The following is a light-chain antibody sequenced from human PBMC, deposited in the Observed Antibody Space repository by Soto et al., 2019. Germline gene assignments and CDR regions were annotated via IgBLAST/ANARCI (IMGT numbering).Light chain of an antibody. CDR3: TSYTGSSTYVV. CDR2: DVS. V-gene: IGLV2-14*01. Sequence: QSALTQPASVSGSPGQSITISSTGTSSDVGGYNYVSWYQQHPGKAPKLMIYDVSNRPSGVSNRFSGSKSGNTASLTISGLQAEDEADDYCTSYTGSSTYVVFGGGTKVTVL. CDR1: SSDVGGYNY. J-gene: IGLJ2*01.